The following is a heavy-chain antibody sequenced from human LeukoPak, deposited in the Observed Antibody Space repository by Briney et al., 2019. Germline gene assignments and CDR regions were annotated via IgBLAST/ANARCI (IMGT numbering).Heavy chain of an antibody. CDR3: ARLPNYYYYMDV. CDR2: IFPIFGTA. J-gene: IGHJ6*03. Sequence: ASVKVSCKASGGTFSSYAISWVRQAPGQGLEWMGGIFPIFGTANYAQKFQGRVTITADESTSTAYMELSSLRSEDTAVYYCARLPNYYYYMDVWGKGTTVTISS. V-gene: IGHV1-69*13. CDR1: GGTFSSYA.